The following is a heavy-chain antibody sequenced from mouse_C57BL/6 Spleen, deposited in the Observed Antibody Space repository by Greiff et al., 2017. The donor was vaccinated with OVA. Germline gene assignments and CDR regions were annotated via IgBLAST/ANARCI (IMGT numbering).Heavy chain of an antibody. D-gene: IGHD1-1*01. J-gene: IGHJ4*01. CDR2: IRLKSDNYAT. CDR1: GFTFSNYW. Sequence: EVKLMESGGGLVQPGGSMKLSCVASGFTFSNYWMNWVRQSPEKGLEWVAQIRLKSDNYATHYAESVKGRLTISRDDSKSSVYLQMNNLRAEDTGIYYCTGGYYGSSYYAMDYWGQGTSVTVSS. V-gene: IGHV6-3*01. CDR3: TGGYYGSSYYAMDY.